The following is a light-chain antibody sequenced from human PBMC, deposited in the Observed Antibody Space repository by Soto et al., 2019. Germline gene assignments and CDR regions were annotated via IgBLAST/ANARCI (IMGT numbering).Light chain of an antibody. J-gene: IGLJ2*01. CDR2: LNSDGSH. CDR3: QTWGTGIQV. CDR1: SGHSSYA. V-gene: IGLV4-69*01. Sequence: QSVLTQSPSASASLGASVKLTCTLSSGHSSYAIAWHQQQPKKGPRYLMKLNSDGSHNKGDGIPDRFSGSSSGAERYLTISSLQSEDEADYYCQTWGTGIQVFGGGTKVTVL.